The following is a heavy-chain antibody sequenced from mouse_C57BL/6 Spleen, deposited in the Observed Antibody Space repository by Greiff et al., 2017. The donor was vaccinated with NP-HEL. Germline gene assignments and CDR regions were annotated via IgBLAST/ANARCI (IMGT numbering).Heavy chain of an antibody. Sequence: EVQLQESGGGLVQPGGSMKLSCVASGFTFSNYWMNWVRQSPEKGLEWVAQIRLKSDNYATHYAESVKGRFTISRDDSKSSVYLQMNNLRAEDTGIYYCTGLKYYGSSYGYFDYWGQGTTLTVSS. CDR3: TGLKYYGSSYGYFDY. CDR2: IRLKSDNYAT. CDR1: GFTFSNYW. V-gene: IGHV6-3*01. D-gene: IGHD1-1*01. J-gene: IGHJ2*01.